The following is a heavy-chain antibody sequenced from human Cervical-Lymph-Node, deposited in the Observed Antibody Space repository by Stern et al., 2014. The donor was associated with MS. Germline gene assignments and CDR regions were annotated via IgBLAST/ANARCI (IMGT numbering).Heavy chain of an antibody. CDR3: ARGEGSAWYN. CDR1: GYRFNTYW. D-gene: IGHD6-13*01. CDR2: IYPGDSDT. V-gene: IGHV5-51*03. J-gene: IGHJ4*02. Sequence: EVQLVQSGAEVKKPGESLKISCEASGYRFNTYWIGWVRQMPGKGLEWMGIIYPGDSDTRFSPTFQGQVSISAEKSMSTAYLQWKSLKASDTAIYYCARGEGSAWYNWGQGTLVTVSS.